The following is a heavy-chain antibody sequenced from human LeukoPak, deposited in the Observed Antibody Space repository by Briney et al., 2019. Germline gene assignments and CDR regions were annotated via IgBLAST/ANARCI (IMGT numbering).Heavy chain of an antibody. CDR3: ARDNGGNSGVSVY. CDR2: IYYSGST. J-gene: IGHJ4*02. Sequence: SETLSLTCTVSGGSISSYYWSWIRQPPGKGLEWIGYIYYSGSTNYNPSLKSRVTISVDTSKNQFSLKLSSVTAADTAVYYCARDNGGNSGVSVYWGQGTLVTVSS. V-gene: IGHV4-59*01. CDR1: GGSISSYY. D-gene: IGHD4-23*01.